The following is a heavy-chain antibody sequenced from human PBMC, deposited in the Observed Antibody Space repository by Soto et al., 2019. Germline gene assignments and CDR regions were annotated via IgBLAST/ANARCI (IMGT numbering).Heavy chain of an antibody. CDR2: ISDTGTRT. D-gene: IGHD4-4*01. V-gene: IGHV3-23*01. CDR1: GFTFSSAD. Sequence: QILESGGSLVQPGGSLRLSCVDAGFTFSSADMNWVRQAPGKGLEWVSIISDTGTRTHYADSVKSRFTISRDNSKNTLDLDMNILRAEDTAVYSCAKSLDIHYKNWFEPWGQRTLVTVSS. CDR3: AKSLDIHYKNWFEP. J-gene: IGHJ5*02.